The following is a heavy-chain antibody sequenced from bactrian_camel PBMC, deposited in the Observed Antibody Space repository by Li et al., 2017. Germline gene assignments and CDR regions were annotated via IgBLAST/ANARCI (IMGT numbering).Heavy chain of an antibody. D-gene: IGHD1*01. Sequence: HVQLVESGGGSVQAGGSLRLSCAASEFTLGTYCMAWFRQAPGKEREGVAVISSDGTTVYTESAKGRFTISKDDVKTTLYLEMNSAKLEDTAMYYCAARRACNWYWRNYDYWGQGTQVTVS. CDR1: EFTLGTYC. V-gene: IGHV3S55*01. CDR3: AARRACNWYWRNYDY. CDR2: ISSDGTT. J-gene: IGHJ4*01.